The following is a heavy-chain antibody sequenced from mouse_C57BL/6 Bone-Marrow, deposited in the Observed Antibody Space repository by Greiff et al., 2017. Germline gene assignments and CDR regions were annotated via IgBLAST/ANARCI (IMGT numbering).Heavy chain of an antibody. D-gene: IGHD1-1*01. CDR2: IHPNSGST. V-gene: IGHV1-64*01. Sequence: QVQLQQPGAELVKPGASVKLSCKASGYTFTSYWMHWVKQRPGQGLEWIGMIHPNSGSTNYNEKFKSKATLTVDKSASTAYMQLRSLTSEDSAVFYCARSSSYYGSSYDYFDYWGQGTTLTVSA. CDR1: GYTFTSYW. J-gene: IGHJ2*01. CDR3: ARSSSYYGSSYDYFDY.